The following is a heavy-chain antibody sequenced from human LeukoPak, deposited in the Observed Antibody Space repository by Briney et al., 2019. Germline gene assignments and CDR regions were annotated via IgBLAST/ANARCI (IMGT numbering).Heavy chain of an antibody. CDR2: ISGSGGST. CDR3: AKWAPSYDFWSGYYFEEYYYYMDV. V-gene: IGHV3-23*01. CDR1: GFTFSSYA. J-gene: IGHJ6*03. D-gene: IGHD3-3*01. Sequence: GGSLRLSCAASGFTFSSYAMSWVRQAPGKGLEWVSAISGSGGSTYYADSVKGRFTISRDNSKNTLYLQMNSLRAEDTAVYYCAKWAPSYDFWSGYYFEEYYYYMDVWGKGTTVTVSS.